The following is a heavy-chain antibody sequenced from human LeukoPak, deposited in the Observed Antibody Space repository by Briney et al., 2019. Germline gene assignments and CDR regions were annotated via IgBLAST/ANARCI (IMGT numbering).Heavy chain of an antibody. CDR2: IYTSGST. Sequence: PSETLSLTCTVSGGSISSGSYYSSWIRQPAGKGLERIGRIYTSGSTNYNPSLKSRVTISVDTSKNQFSLKLSSVSAADTAVYYCARDLFWIAAANTNNNAFDIWGQGTMVTVSS. V-gene: IGHV4-61*02. CDR1: GGSISSGSYY. J-gene: IGHJ3*02. D-gene: IGHD6-13*01. CDR3: ARDLFWIAAANTNNNAFDI.